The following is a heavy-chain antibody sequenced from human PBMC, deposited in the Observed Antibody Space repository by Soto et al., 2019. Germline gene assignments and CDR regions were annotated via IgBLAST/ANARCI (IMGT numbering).Heavy chain of an antibody. J-gene: IGHJ5*02. V-gene: IGHV4-30-2*01. Sequence: SETLSLTCAVSGGSISSGGSSWSWIRQPPGKGLEWIGYIYYSGSTYYNPSLKSRVTMSVDRSKSHFSLKLSSVTAADTAVYYCARDTTGTTLSRWFDPWGQGTLVTVSS. CDR2: IYYSGST. CDR1: GGSISSGGSS. D-gene: IGHD1-7*01. CDR3: ARDTTGTTLSRWFDP.